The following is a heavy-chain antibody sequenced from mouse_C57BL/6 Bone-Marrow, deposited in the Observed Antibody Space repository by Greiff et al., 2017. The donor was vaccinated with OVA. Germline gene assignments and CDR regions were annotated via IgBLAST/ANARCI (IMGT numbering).Heavy chain of an antibody. J-gene: IGHJ2*01. CDR3: ARRDFLYYFDY. CDR2: IYPGSGNT. D-gene: IGHD3-3*01. V-gene: IGHV1-66*01. CDR1: GYSFTSYY. Sequence: VQLQQSGPELVKPGASVKISCKASGYSFTSYYIHWVKQRPGQGLEWIGWIYPGSGNTKYNEKFKGKATLTADTSSSTAYMQLSSLTSEDAAVYYCARRDFLYYFDYWGQGTTLTVSS.